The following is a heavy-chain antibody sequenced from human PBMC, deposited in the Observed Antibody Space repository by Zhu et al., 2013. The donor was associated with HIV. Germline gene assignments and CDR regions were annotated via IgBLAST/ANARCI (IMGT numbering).Heavy chain of an antibody. V-gene: IGHV1-2*02. J-gene: IGHJ4*02. D-gene: IGHD3-22*01. CDR1: GYSFTGYF. CDR3: ARVAGRKDYYDNSGYCDF. CDR2: INPKTGAT. Sequence: QVQVVQSGAEVKKPGASVKVSCKTSGYSFTGYFIHWVRQAPGQGLEWMGWINPKTGATHYAQKFQGRVTMTGDTSITTTYTQLNRLRSDDTAVYYCARVAGRKDYYDNSGYCDFWGQGTLVTVSS.